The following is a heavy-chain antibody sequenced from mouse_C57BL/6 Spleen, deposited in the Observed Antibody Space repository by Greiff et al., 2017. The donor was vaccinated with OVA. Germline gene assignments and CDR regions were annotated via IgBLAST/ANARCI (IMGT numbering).Heavy chain of an antibody. CDR2: IWSDGST. CDR3: ARQTIVPYYAMDY. Sequence: QVQLKESGPGLVAPSQSLSLTCTVSGFSLTSYGVHWVRQPPGKGLEWLVVIWSDGSTTYNSALKSRLSISKDNSKSQVFLKMNSLQTDDTAMYYCARQTIVPYYAMDYWGQGTSVTVSS. J-gene: IGHJ4*01. CDR1: GFSLTSYG. V-gene: IGHV2-6-1*01. D-gene: IGHD2-12*01.